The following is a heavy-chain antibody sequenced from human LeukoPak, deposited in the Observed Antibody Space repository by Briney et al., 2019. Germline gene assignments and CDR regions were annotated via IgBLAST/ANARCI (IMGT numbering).Heavy chain of an antibody. CDR3: ARVDYYDSSGYYPPFDY. CDR1: GGTFSSYA. Sequence: VASVKVSCKASGGTFSSYAISWVRQAPGQGLEWMGGIIPIFGTANYAQKFQGRVTIIADESTSTAYMELSSLRSEDTAVYYCARVDYYDSSGYYPPFDYWGQGTLVTVSS. CDR2: IIPIFGTA. J-gene: IGHJ4*02. D-gene: IGHD3-22*01. V-gene: IGHV1-69*13.